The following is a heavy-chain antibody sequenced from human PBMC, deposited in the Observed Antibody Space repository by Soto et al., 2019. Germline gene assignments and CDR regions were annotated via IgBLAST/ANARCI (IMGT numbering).Heavy chain of an antibody. CDR2: IYYSGST. Sequence: SETLSLTCTVSGGSISSSSYYWGWIRQPPGKGLEWIGSIYYSGSTYYSPSLKSRVTISVDTSKNQFSLKLSSVTAADTAVYYCARHHDDYVPFDPWGQGTLVTVSS. D-gene: IGHD4-17*01. CDR1: GGSISSSSYY. CDR3: ARHHDDYVPFDP. J-gene: IGHJ5*02. V-gene: IGHV4-39*01.